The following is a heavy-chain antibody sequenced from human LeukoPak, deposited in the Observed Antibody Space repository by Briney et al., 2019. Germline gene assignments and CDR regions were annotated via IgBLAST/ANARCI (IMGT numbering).Heavy chain of an antibody. CDR3: TTAPPRGWLPYFNY. CDR1: GVTFREAW. D-gene: IGHD5-24*01. J-gene: IGHJ4*02. Sequence: PGGSLRLSCAVSGVTFREAWMSSGCADLGKRVWWVPSSTASGPKNYADPVNARFTASRDDSKTTVYLQMNSMTTEDTAVSYRTTAPPRGWLPYFNYWGQGTVATVPA. V-gene: IGHV3-15*06. CDR2: SSTASGPK.